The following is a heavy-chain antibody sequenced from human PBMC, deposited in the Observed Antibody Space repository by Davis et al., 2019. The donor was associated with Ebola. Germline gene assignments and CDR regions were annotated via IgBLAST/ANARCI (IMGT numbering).Heavy chain of an antibody. Sequence: PGGSLRLSCAASGFTFSSYGMHWVRQAPGKGLEWVAFIRYDGSNKYYADSVKGRFTISRDNSKNTLYLQMNSLRAEDTAVYYCAKDPHCISTSCLHYYYYYGMDVWGQGTTVTVFS. D-gene: IGHD2-2*01. CDR1: GFTFSSYG. CDR2: IRYDGSNK. CDR3: AKDPHCISTSCLHYYYYYGMDV. V-gene: IGHV3-30*02. J-gene: IGHJ6*02.